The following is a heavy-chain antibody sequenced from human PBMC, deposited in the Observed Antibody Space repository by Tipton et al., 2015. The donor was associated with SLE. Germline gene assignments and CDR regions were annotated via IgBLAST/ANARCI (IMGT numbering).Heavy chain of an antibody. V-gene: IGHV4-59*01. J-gene: IGHJ5*02. CDR1: GGSISSYY. D-gene: IGHD3/OR15-3a*01. Sequence: QLVQSGAEVKPSETLSLNCTVSGGSISSYYWSWIRQPPGKGLEWIGYIYYSGSTNYNPSLKSRVTISADTSKNQFSLKLSSVTAADTAVYYCAREGLGYFDLWGQGTLVTVSS. CDR3: AREGLGYFDL. CDR2: IYYSGST.